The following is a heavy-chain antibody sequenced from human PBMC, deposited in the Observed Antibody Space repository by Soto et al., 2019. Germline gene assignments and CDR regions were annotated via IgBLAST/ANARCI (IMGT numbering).Heavy chain of an antibody. CDR3: ARLPNKSPQN. CDR2: ISSDASST. Sequence: EVHLVESGGGLVQPGGSLRLSCAASGFTFSSYWMHWVRQAPGKGLVWVSSISSDASSTSYVDPVKGRFTISRDNAKNTVFLQMNSVRAEDTAVYYCARLPNKSPQNWGQGTLVIVSP. J-gene: IGHJ1*01. V-gene: IGHV3-74*01. CDR1: GFTFSSYW.